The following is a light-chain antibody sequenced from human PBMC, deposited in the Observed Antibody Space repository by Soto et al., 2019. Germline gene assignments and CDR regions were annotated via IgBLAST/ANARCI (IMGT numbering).Light chain of an antibody. CDR1: SSDVGGYDY. CDR2: EVN. Sequence: QSALTQPASVSGSPGQSITISCTGTSSDVGGYDYVSWYQLHPGKAPKLMVSEVNNRPSGVSYRFSGSKSGNTASLTISGLQAEDEADYFCSSYSISTAYLFGTGTKLTVL. V-gene: IGLV2-14*01. CDR3: SSYSISTAYL. J-gene: IGLJ1*01.